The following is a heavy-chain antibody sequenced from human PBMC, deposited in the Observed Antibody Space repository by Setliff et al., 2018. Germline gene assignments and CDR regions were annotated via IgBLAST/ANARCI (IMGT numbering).Heavy chain of an antibody. D-gene: IGHD3-22*01. CDR1: GGSISNYY. CDR2: IYTSGST. J-gene: IGHJ4*02. CDR3: ARGRYFESSSYYFPFDY. V-gene: IGHV4-4*08. Sequence: PSETLSLTCTVSGGSISNYYWTWIRQPPGKGLDWIGYIYTSGSTNYNPSLKSRVTISIDSSKNQMSLRMTSVTAADTAVYYCARGRYFESSSYYFPFDYWGLGTLVTVSS.